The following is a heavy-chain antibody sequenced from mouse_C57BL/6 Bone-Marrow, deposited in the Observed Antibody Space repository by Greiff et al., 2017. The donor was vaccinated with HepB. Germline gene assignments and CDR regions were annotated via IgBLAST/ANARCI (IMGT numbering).Heavy chain of an antibody. V-gene: IGHV1-20*01. CDR2: INPYNGDT. Sequence: VQLKQSGPELVKPGDSVKISCKASGYSFTGYFMNWVMQSHGKSLEWIGRINPYNGDTFYNQKFKGKATLTADKSSSTAHMELRSLTSEDSAVYYCATITTVVDWFAYWGQGTLVTVSA. CDR3: ATITTVVDWFAY. J-gene: IGHJ3*01. D-gene: IGHD1-1*01. CDR1: GYSFTGYF.